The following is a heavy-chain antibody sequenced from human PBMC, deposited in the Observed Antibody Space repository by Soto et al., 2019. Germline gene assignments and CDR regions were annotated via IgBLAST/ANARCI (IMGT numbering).Heavy chain of an antibody. V-gene: IGHV3-33*01. J-gene: IGHJ6*01. D-gene: IGHD3-10*01. CDR3: ASWGVSDAAGGLDV. Sequence: QVQLVESGGDVVQPGRSLRLSCEASGFMFSGYGMHWVRQAPGKGLEWVAGIWSGGDIEYHAESVRGRFTISRDNFKNTLYLQMNTLRAEDTAVYFCASWGVSDAAGGLDVWCQGTTVTVSS. CDR1: GFMFSGYG. CDR2: IWSGGDIE.